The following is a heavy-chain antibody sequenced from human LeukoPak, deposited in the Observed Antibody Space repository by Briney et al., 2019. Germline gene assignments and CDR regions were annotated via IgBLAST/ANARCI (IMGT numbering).Heavy chain of an antibody. D-gene: IGHD2-15*01. CDR1: GFTFSTYA. J-gene: IGHJ4*02. V-gene: IGHV3-33*08. CDR2: IWYDGSNK. Sequence: PGGSLRLSCAASGFTFSTYALSWVRQTPGKGLEWVAVIWYDGSNKYYADSVRGRFTISRDNSKNTLYLLMNSLRAEDSAVYYCARDRTRDCSGGSCYRHYFDYWGQGTLVSVSS. CDR3: ARDRTRDCSGGSCYRHYFDY.